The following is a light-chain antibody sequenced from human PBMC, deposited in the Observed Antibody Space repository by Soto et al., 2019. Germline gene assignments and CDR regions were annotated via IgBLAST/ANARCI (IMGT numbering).Light chain of an antibody. Sequence: DIQMTQSPSTLSGSVGDRVTITCRASQTISSWLAWYQQKPGKAPKLLIYKASTLKSGVPSRFSGSGSGTEFTLTISSLQPDDFATHYCQHYNSYSEALGQGTKVDI. V-gene: IGKV1-5*03. J-gene: IGKJ1*01. CDR3: QHYNSYSEA. CDR1: QTISSW. CDR2: KAS.